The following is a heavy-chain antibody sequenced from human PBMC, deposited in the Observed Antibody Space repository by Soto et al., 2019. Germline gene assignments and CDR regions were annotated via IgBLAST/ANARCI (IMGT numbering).Heavy chain of an antibody. Sequence: ASVKVSCKASGYTFPSYYMHWVRQAPGQGLEWMGIINPSGGSTSYAQKFQGRVTMTRDTSTSTVYMELSSLRSEDTAVYYCARDRDDSSGYSRILIDYWRQGTLVTVSS. CDR3: ARDRDDSSGYSRILIDY. CDR2: INPSGGST. V-gene: IGHV1-46*01. CDR1: GYTFPSYY. J-gene: IGHJ4*02. D-gene: IGHD3-22*01.